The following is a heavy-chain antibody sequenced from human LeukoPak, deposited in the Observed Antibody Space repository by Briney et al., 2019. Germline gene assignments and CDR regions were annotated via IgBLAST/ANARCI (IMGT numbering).Heavy chain of an antibody. D-gene: IGHD2-2*01. CDR1: GYTFSSYA. CDR3: ARGVVPAAIGGFYYYMDV. J-gene: IGHJ6*03. CDR2: IIPIFGTA. Sequence: GASVKVSCKASGYTFSSYAISWVRQAPGQGLEWMGGIIPIFGTANYAQKFQGRVTITADKSTSTAYMELSSLRSEDTAVYYCARGVVPAAIGGFYYYMDVWGKGTTVTVSS. V-gene: IGHV1-69*06.